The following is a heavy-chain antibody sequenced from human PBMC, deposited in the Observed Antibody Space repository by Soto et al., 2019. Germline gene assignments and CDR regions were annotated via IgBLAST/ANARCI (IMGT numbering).Heavy chain of an antibody. D-gene: IGHD5-12*01. CDR3: AKASRDYDWIFDY. CDR2: LSAGGGTT. Sequence: EVQLLESGGGLVRPGGSLRLSCAASGFTFSSYAMSWVREAPGKGLEWVSALSAGGGTTYYADSVKGRFTISRDSSKNTLYLQMNSLRAEDTAVYYCAKASRDYDWIFDYWGQGILVTVSS. CDR1: GFTFSSYA. J-gene: IGHJ4*02. V-gene: IGHV3-23*01.